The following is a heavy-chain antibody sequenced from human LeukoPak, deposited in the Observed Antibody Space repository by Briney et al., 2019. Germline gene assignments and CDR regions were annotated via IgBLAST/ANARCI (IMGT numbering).Heavy chain of an antibody. V-gene: IGHV1-2*02. J-gene: IGHJ5*02. Sequence: ASVKVSCKASGYTFTGYYMHWVRQAPGQGLEWMGWINPNSGGTNYAQKFQGRVTMTRDMSTTTDYMELSSLRSDDTAVYYCARDNSVGDVAWWFDPWGQGTLVTVSS. D-gene: IGHD1-26*01. CDR2: INPNSGGT. CDR1: GYTFTGYY. CDR3: ARDNSVGDVAWWFDP.